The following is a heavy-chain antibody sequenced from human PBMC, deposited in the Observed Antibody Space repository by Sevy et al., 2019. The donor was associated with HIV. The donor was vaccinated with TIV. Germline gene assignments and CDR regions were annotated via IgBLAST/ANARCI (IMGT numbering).Heavy chain of an antibody. Sequence: GESLKISCAASGFTFSSYWMTWVRQAPGKGLEWVANIKQDMSEKYYADSVKGRFTISRDNARNSLYLQMEGLRAEDTAVYYGARAQQVTMLVVIGGLYFDFWGQGTLVTVSS. CDR1: GFTFSSYW. CDR2: IKQDMSEK. CDR3: ARAQQVTMLVVIGGLYFDF. V-gene: IGHV3-7*01. D-gene: IGHD3-22*01. J-gene: IGHJ4*02.